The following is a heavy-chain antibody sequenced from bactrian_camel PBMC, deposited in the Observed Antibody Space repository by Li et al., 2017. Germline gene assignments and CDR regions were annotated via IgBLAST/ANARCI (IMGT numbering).Heavy chain of an antibody. CDR1: GDIDSSVC. CDR3: AAVPLYRRYYGIVGDY. V-gene: IGHV3-2*01. CDR2: IYTATGST. J-gene: IGHJ4*01. D-gene: IGHD4*01. Sequence: HVQLVESGGGSVQAGGSLRLSCTASGDIDSSVCMSWVRQAPGKGLEWVSSIYTATGSTYYADSVKGRFTISKDNAKNTLYLQMNSLKPEDTAVYYCAAVPLYRRYYGIVGDYWGQGTQVTGS.